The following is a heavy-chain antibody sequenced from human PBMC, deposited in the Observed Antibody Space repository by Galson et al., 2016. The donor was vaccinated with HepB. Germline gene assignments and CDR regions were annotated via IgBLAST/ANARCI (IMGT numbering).Heavy chain of an antibody. D-gene: IGHD3-16*01. Sequence: SLRLSCAASGFTLSTYSMNWFRQAPGKGLEWVSYMSSSGTSVYYADSVKGRFTISRDNAKNSLYLQMNSLRDEDTAVYYCASPVAPEWGRDALCGQGTLVTVSS. CDR3: ASPVAPEWGRDAL. CDR2: MSSSGTSV. CDR1: GFTLSTYS. J-gene: IGHJ1*01. V-gene: IGHV3-48*02.